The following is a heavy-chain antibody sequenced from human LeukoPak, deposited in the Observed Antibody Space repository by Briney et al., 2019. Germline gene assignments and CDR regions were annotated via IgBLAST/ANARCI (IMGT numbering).Heavy chain of an antibody. CDR2: ISSSGSTI. D-gene: IGHD2-15*01. CDR1: GFTFSDYY. V-gene: IGHV3-11*01. Sequence: GGSLRLSCAASGFTFSDYYMSWIRQAPGKGLEWVSYISSSGSTIYYADSVKGRFTISRDNAKNSLYLQMNSLRAEDTAVYYCARQSYCSGGSCYCCYYYYMDVWGKGTTVTVSS. CDR3: ARQSYCSGGSCYCCYYYYMDV. J-gene: IGHJ6*03.